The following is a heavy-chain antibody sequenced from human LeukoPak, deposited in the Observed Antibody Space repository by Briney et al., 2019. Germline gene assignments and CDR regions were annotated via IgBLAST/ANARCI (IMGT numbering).Heavy chain of an antibody. D-gene: IGHD1-26*01. Sequence: ASVKVSCKASGGTFSSYAITWVRQAPGQGLEWMGGIIPIFGTANYAQKFQGRVTITADESTSTAYMELSSLRSEDTAVYYCARSSGSYSMAFDYWGQGTLVTVSS. CDR1: GGTFSSYA. J-gene: IGHJ4*02. V-gene: IGHV1-69*13. CDR3: ARSSGSYSMAFDY. CDR2: IIPIFGTA.